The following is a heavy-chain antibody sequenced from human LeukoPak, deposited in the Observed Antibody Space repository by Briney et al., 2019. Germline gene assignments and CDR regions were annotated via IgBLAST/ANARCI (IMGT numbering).Heavy chain of an antibody. D-gene: IGHD4/OR15-4a*01. Sequence: GGSLRLSCAASGFTFSSYSMNWVRQAPGKGLEWVSYISSRSSSIYYADSVKGRFTLSRDNAKNSLYLQMNSLRDEDTAVYYCAREKVARGATRYYYYGMDVWGQGTTVTVSS. J-gene: IGHJ6*02. V-gene: IGHV3-48*02. CDR2: ISSRSSSI. CDR1: GFTFSSYS. CDR3: AREKVARGATRYYYYGMDV.